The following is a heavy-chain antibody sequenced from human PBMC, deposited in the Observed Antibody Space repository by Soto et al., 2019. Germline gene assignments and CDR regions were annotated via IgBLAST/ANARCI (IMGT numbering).Heavy chain of an antibody. CDR1: GGSISSYY. CDR2: IYYSGST. D-gene: IGHD4-17*01. J-gene: IGHJ4*02. V-gene: IGHV4-59*01. Sequence: SETLSVTCTVSGGSISSYYWSWIRQPPGKGLEWIGYIYYSGSTNYNPSLKSRVTISVDTSKNQFSLKLSSVTAADTAVYYCARWYGGSLDYWGQGTLVTVSS. CDR3: ARWYGGSLDY.